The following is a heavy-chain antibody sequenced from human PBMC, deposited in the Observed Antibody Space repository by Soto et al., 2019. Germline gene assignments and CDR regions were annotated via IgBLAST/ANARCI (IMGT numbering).Heavy chain of an antibody. CDR3: ARGHRAMEYYYYYGMDV. V-gene: IGHV4-59*01. J-gene: IGHJ6*02. Sequence: PSETLSLTCSFSGGSISSSFWIWIRQPPGKELEWIGYISYSGSTTYNPSLKSRITLSVDTSKNQFSLRVASVTAADTAVYYCARGHRAMEYYYYYGMDVWGQGTTVTVSS. CDR2: ISYSGST. CDR1: GGSISSSF. D-gene: IGHD5-18*01.